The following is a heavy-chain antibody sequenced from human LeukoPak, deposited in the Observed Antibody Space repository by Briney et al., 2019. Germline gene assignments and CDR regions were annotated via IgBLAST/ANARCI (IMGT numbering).Heavy chain of an antibody. D-gene: IGHD1-26*01. CDR1: GYSFTTYW. V-gene: IGHV5-51*01. J-gene: IGHJ4*02. Sequence: GESLKISCKGSGYSFTTYWIGWVRQMPGKGLEWMGIIYPDDSDTRYSPSFQGQVTISADKSITTAYLQWSSLKASDTAMYYCATISPATVRGATNIDFFDYWGQGTLVTVSS. CDR2: IYPDDSDT. CDR3: ATISPATVRGATNIDFFDY.